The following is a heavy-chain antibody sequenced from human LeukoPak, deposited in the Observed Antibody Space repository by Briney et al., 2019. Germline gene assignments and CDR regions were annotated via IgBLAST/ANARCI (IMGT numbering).Heavy chain of an antibody. CDR3: AKEPNYYDSSGYYHFFDY. Sequence: GGSLRLSCAASGFTFSSYAMSWVRQAPGKGLEWVSAISGSGGGTYYADSVKGRFTISRDNSKNTLYLQMNSLRAEDTAVYYCAKEPNYYDSSGYYHFFDYWGQGTLVTVSS. CDR1: GFTFSSYA. D-gene: IGHD3-22*01. V-gene: IGHV3-23*01. CDR2: ISGSGGGT. J-gene: IGHJ4*02.